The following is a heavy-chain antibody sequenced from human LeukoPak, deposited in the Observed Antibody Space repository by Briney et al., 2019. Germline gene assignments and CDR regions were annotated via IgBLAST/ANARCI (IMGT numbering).Heavy chain of an antibody. CDR3: ARAGVVPLPNWFDP. D-gene: IGHD3-3*01. CDR2: INSDGSST. J-gene: IGHJ5*02. Sequence: GGSLRLSCAASGFXFSSYWMHWVRQAPGKGLVWVSRINSDGSSTNYADSVKGRFTISRDNAKNTLYLQMNSLRAEDTAVYYCARAGVVPLPNWFDPWGQGILVTVSS. V-gene: IGHV3-74*01. CDR1: GFXFSSYW.